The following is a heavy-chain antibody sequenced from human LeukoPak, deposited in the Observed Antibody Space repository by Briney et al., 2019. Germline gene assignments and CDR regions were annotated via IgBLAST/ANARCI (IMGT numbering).Heavy chain of an antibody. CDR3: ARGWGYFDY. D-gene: IGHD1-26*01. Sequence: PSETLSLTCTVSGGSISNYYWSWIRQPPGKGLEWIGHIYYSGSTSNNPSLKSRVTISVDTSKNQFSLKLSSVTAADTAVYYCARGWGYFDYWGQGTLVTVSS. CDR1: GGSISNYY. J-gene: IGHJ4*02. CDR2: IYYSGST. V-gene: IGHV4-59*01.